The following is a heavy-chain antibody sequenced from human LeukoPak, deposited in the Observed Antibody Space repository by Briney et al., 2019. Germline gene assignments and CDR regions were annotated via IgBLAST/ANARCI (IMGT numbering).Heavy chain of an antibody. V-gene: IGHV3-66*01. CDR2: IYSDGTT. Sequence: GGSLRLSCAASGFPVSDNYMSWVRQAPGKGLEWVSIIYSDGTTYYADSVKGRFTISRDNSKNTLYLQMNSLRAEDTAVYYCAGGSGFRTFFGYWGQRTLVTVSS. CDR1: GFPVSDNY. J-gene: IGHJ4*02. CDR3: AGGSGFRTFFGY. D-gene: IGHD3-10*01.